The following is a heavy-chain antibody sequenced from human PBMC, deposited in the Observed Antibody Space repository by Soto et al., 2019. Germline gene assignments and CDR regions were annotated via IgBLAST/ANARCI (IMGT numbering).Heavy chain of an antibody. CDR3: ARVLDYDYVWGSYPLNWFDP. Sequence: ASVKVSCKASGDSFTTYYVHWVRQAAGQGPEWLGTVNPTGRMLNYAQSFQGRVTIARDTSTSTVYMELSSLRAEDTAVYYCARVLDYDYVWGSYPLNWFDPWGQGTLVTVSS. V-gene: IGHV1-46*01. D-gene: IGHD3-16*02. J-gene: IGHJ5*02. CDR2: VNPTGRML. CDR1: GDSFTTYY.